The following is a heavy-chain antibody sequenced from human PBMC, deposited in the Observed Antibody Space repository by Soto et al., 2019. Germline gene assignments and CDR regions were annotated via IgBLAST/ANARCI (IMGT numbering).Heavy chain of an antibody. Sequence: SETLSLTCSVSGFYVIDKTYYWSWIRQPPGKRLEWIGYVYYSGTTNYNPSLKNRVTISVDLSKNRFSLRLSSVTTADTALYYCARTTAVPNTLRSRYFFDYWGQGTLVTVSS. CDR2: VYYSGTT. CDR1: GFYVIDKTYY. J-gene: IGHJ4*02. D-gene: IGHD4-17*01. V-gene: IGHV4-61*01. CDR3: ARTTAVPNTLRSRYFFDY.